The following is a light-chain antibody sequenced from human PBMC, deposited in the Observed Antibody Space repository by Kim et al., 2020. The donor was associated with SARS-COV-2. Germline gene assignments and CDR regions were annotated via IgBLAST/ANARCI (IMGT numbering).Light chain of an antibody. CDR1: QSVRSSY. Sequence: EIVLTQSPGTLSLSPGERATLSCRASQSVRSSYLAWYQQKPGQAPRLLIYGASSRAIGIPGRFSGSGSETDFTLTISRLEPEDFAVYYCQQYGTSPRTFGLGTKVDIK. J-gene: IGKJ1*01. CDR2: GAS. CDR3: QQYGTSPRT. V-gene: IGKV3-20*01.